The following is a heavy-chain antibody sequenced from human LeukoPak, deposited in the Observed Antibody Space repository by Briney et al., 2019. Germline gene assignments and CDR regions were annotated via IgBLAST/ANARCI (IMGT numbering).Heavy chain of an antibody. CDR1: GFTFSNFA. D-gene: IGHD4-17*01. V-gene: IGHV3-30-3*01. J-gene: IGHJ4*02. CDR3: ASALTTVTPHFHY. CDR2: ISYDGSSK. Sequence: PGRSLRLSCSASGFTFSNFALHCVRQAPGMGLEWVAAISYDGSSKYYADSVKGRFTISRDNAKNTVYLQMNSLRVEDTGVYYCASALTTVTPHFHYWGQGTLVTVSS.